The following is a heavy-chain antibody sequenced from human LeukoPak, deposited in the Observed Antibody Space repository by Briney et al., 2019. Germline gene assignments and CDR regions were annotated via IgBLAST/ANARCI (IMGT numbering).Heavy chain of an antibody. CDR3: ARVKRDYDILTGYFGGGYYYGMDV. Sequence: ASVKVSCKASGYTLTSYYMHWVRQAPGQGLEWMGIINPSGGSTSYAQKFQGRVTMTRDTSTSTVYMELSSLRSEDTAVYYCARVKRDYDILTGYFGGGYYYGMDVWGQGTTVTVSS. CDR1: GYTLTSYY. J-gene: IGHJ6*02. D-gene: IGHD3-9*01. V-gene: IGHV1-46*03. CDR2: INPSGGST.